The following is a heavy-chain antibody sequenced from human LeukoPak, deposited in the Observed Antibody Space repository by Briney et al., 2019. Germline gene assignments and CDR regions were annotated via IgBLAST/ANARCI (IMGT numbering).Heavy chain of an antibody. J-gene: IGHJ6*03. Sequence: GASVKVSCKASGGTFSSYAISWVRQAPGQGLEWMGGIIPIFGTANYAQKFQGRVTITADESTSTAYMELRSLRSEDTAVYYCARDLGASYYYYMDVWGKGTTVTISS. V-gene: IGHV1-69*13. D-gene: IGHD3-16*01. CDR2: IIPIFGTA. CDR3: ARDLGASYYYYMDV. CDR1: GGTFSSYA.